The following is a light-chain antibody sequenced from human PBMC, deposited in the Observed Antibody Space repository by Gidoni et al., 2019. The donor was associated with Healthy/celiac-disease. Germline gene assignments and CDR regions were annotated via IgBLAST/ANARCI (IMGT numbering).Light chain of an antibody. CDR3: QQYYSTPYT. CDR2: WAS. J-gene: IGKJ2*01. V-gene: IGKV4-1*01. Sequence: DIVIPQSPDSLAVSLGERATINCKSSQSVLYSSNNKNYLAWYQQKPGQPPKLLIYWASTRESGVPDRFSGSGSGTDFTLTISSLQAEDGAVYYCQQYYSTPYTFXQXTKLEIK. CDR1: QSVLYSSNNKNY.